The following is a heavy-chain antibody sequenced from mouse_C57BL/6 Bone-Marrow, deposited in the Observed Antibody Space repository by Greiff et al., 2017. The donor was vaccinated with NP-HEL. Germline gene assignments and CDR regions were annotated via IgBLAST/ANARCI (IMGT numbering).Heavy chain of an antibody. CDR3: AKNIYYGYDGFAY. D-gene: IGHD2-2*01. CDR2: IWRGGST. Sequence: VQLQESGPGLVQPSQSLSITCTVSGFSLTSYGVHWVRQSPGKGLEWLGVIWRGGSTDYNAAFMSRLSISKDNSKSQVFFKMNSLQADDTATYYCAKNIYYGYDGFAYWGQGTLVTVSA. CDR1: GFSLTSYG. J-gene: IGHJ3*01. V-gene: IGHV2-5*01.